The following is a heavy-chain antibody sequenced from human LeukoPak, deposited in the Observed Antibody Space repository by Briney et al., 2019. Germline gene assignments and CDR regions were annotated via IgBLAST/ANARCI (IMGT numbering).Heavy chain of an antibody. D-gene: IGHD1-26*01. Sequence: SETLSLTCAVYGGSFSGYYWSWIRQPPGKGLEWIGEINHSGSTNYNPSLKSRVTISVDTPKNQFSLKLSSVTAADTAVYYCAREYPKGGSYRFDPWGQGTLGTVSS. J-gene: IGHJ5*02. CDR1: GGSFSGYY. V-gene: IGHV4-34*01. CDR3: AREYPKGGSYRFDP. CDR2: INHSGST.